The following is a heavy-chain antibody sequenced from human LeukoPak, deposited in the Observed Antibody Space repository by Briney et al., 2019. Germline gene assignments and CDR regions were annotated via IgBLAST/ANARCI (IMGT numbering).Heavy chain of an antibody. CDR1: GFTVSSNY. CDR3: ARDLGVASKDYGGKRDAFDI. D-gene: IGHD4-23*01. J-gene: IGHJ3*02. V-gene: IGHV3-66*01. Sequence: PGGSLRLSCAASGFTVSSNYMSWVRQAPGKGLEWVSVIYSGGSTYYADSVKGRFTISRDNSKNTLYLQMNSLRAEDTAVYYCARDLGVASKDYGGKRDAFDIWGQGTMVTVSS. CDR2: IYSGGST.